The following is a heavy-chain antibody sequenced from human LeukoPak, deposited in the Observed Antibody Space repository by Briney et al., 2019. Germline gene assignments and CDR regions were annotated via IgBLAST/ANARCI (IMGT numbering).Heavy chain of an antibody. CDR3: ARVSEMATGFDY. CDR1: GGSVSSGSYY. V-gene: IGHV4-61*01. D-gene: IGHD5-24*01. J-gene: IGHJ4*02. CDR2: IYYSGST. Sequence: SETLSLTCTVSGGSVSSGSYYWSWIRQPPGKGLEWIGYIYYSGSTNYNPSLKSRVTISVDTSKNQFSLKLSSVTAADTAVYYRARVSEMATGFDYWGQGTLVTVSS.